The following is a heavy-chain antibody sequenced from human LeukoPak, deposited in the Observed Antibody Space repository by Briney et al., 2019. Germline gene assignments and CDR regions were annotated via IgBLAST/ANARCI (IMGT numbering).Heavy chain of an antibody. CDR1: GGSISSYY. Sequence: SETLSLTCTVSGGSISSYYWSWIRQPPGKGLEWVGYIHYGGSPNYNPSLKSRVTISLDTSKNQFSLKLTSVTAADTAVYYCASLLGYSSGGDYWGQGALVTVSS. V-gene: IGHV4-59*01. D-gene: IGHD6-19*01. CDR2: IHYGGSP. CDR3: ASLLGYSSGGDY. J-gene: IGHJ4*02.